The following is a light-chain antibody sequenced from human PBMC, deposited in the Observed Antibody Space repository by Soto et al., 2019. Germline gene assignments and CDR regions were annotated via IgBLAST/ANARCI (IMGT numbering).Light chain of an antibody. J-gene: IGKJ4*01. V-gene: IGKV3-20*01. CDR3: QQYDRSPL. CDR1: QSVSNSH. CDR2: GAS. Sequence: EIVLTQSPGALSLSPGERATLSCRASQSVSNSHSAWYQQKPGQAPRLLIYGASNRATGVSDRCSRSGSGTAFTLTITSLEPEDSEVYYCQQYDRSPLFGGGTKVEI.